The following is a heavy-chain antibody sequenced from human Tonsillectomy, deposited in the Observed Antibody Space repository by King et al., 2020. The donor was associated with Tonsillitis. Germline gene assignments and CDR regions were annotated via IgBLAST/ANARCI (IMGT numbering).Heavy chain of an antibody. J-gene: IGHJ4*02. CDR3: ARDRNRVGATDFDY. D-gene: IGHD1-26*01. Sequence: VQLVESGGGVVQPGRSLRLSFAASGFTFSNYGMHLGRQAPGQGLGGGAVIWVDGNNKYYADSVKGRFTLSRENSKNTLYLQMNSLRTEETAVYYCARDRNRVGATDFDYWGQGTLVTVSS. V-gene: IGHV3-33*08. CDR2: IWVDGNNK. CDR1: GFTFSNYG.